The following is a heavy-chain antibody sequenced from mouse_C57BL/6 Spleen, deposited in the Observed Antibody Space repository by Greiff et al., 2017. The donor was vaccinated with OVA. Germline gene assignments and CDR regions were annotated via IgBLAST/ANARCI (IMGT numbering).Heavy chain of an antibody. CDR1: GYSFTGYY. CDR2: INPSTGGT. V-gene: IGHV1-42*01. Sequence: EVKLQQSGPELVKPGASVKISCKASGYSFTGYYMNWVKQSPEKSLEWIGEINPSTGGTTYNQKFKAKATLTVDKSSSTAYMQLKSLTSEDSAVYYCATTALGFDYWGQGTTLTVSS. D-gene: IGHD1-2*01. CDR3: ATTALGFDY. J-gene: IGHJ2*01.